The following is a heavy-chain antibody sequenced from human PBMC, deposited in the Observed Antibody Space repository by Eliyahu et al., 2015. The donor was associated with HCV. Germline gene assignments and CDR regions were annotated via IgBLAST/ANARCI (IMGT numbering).Heavy chain of an antibody. D-gene: IGHD3-10*01. CDR2: IRSKAYGGTT. CDR3: TRAGAYGSGVAFGYY. Sequence: EVQLVESGGGLVQPGRSLRLSCTASGFTFGDYAMSWFRQAPGKGLGWVGFIRSKAYGGTTEYAASVKGRFTISRDDSKSIAYLQMNSLKTEDTAVYYCTRAGAYGSGVAFGYYWGQGTLVTVSS. J-gene: IGHJ4*02. V-gene: IGHV3-49*03. CDR1: GFTFGDYA.